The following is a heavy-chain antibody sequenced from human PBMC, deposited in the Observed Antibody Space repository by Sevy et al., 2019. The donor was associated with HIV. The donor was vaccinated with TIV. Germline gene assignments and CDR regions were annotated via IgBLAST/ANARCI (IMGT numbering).Heavy chain of an antibody. CDR3: ATGREYYEGNSGYFDY. Sequence: ASVKVSCKLSGYTLTQLSMHWVRQAPGKGLEWLGSFDPEDGERIYAQKFQGRFTMTEVRSTDIAYMELSSLRSKDTAIYYCATGREYYEGNSGYFDYWGQGTLVTVSS. J-gene: IGHJ4*02. V-gene: IGHV1-24*01. CDR1: GYTLTQLS. D-gene: IGHD3-3*01. CDR2: FDPEDGER.